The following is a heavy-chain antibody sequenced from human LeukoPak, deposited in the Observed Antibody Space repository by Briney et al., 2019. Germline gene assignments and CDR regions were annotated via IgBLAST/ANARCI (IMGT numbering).Heavy chain of an antibody. V-gene: IGHV1-2*06. CDR1: GYTFIDYY. D-gene: IGHD2-8*01. J-gene: IGHJ6*02. CDR2: INPSTGGT. CDR3: ARSHRLNYYYYGMDV. Sequence: GASVKVSCKTSGYTFIDYYVHWIRQAPGQGLEWMGRINPSTGGTDFAQKFQGKVSMTRDTSISTAYMELSRLRSDDTAVYYCARSHRLNYYYYGMDVWGQGTTVTVSS.